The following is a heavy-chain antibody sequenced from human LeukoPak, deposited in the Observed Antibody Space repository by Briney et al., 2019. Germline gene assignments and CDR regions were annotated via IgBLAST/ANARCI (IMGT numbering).Heavy chain of an antibody. V-gene: IGHV3-23*01. D-gene: IGHD2-15*01. J-gene: IGHJ4*02. Sequence: GGSLRLSCAASGFTFSSYAMSWVRQAPGKGLEWVSAMSGSGGSTYYADSVKGRFTISRDNSKNTLYLQMNSLRAEDTAVYYCAKDGEYCSGGSCYSTFDYWGQGTLVTVSS. CDR3: AKDGEYCSGGSCYSTFDY. CDR2: MSGSGGST. CDR1: GFTFSSYA.